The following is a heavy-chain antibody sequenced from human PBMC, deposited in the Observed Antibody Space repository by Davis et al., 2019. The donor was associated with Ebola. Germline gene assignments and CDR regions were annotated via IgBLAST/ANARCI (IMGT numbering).Heavy chain of an antibody. V-gene: IGHV6-1*01. CDR1: GDSVSMTSSA. CDR3: ASGFWKDGFNY. Sequence: HSQTLSLTCALSGDSVSMTSSACNWIRQSPSRGLEWLGRTYYNSKWYNDYAVSVKSRITINPDTSKSQCSLHLNSVTPEDTAVYYCASGFWKDGFNYWGQGALVTVSS. D-gene: IGHD1-1*01. CDR2: TYYNSKWYN. J-gene: IGHJ4*02.